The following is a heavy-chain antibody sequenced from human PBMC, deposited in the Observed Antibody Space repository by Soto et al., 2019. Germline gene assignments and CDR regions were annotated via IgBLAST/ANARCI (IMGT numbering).Heavy chain of an antibody. Sequence: QVQLQQWGAGLLKPSETLSLTCAVYGGSFSGYYWSWIRQPPGKGLEWIGEINHSGSTNYNPSLKSRVTISVATSKNQFSLELSSVTAADTALYYCATRCYYDSSGYYYLDWGQGTLVTVSS. CDR3: ATRCYYDSSGYYYLD. CDR1: GGSFSGYY. J-gene: IGHJ4*02. CDR2: INHSGST. V-gene: IGHV4-34*01. D-gene: IGHD3-22*01.